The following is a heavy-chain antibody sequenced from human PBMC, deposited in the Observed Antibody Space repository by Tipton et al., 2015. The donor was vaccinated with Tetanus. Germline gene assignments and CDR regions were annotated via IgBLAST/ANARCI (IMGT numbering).Heavy chain of an antibody. CDR3: VHLFGRPSGVV. V-gene: IGHV3-21*04. J-gene: IGHJ4*02. Sequence: SLRLSCAASGFTFSSYSMNWVRQAPGKGLEWVSSISSSSSYIYYADSVKGRFSISRDNDRDSLFLHMNSLRPNDTAFYYCVHLFGRPSGVVWGQGTQVTVSS. CDR1: GFTFSSYS. CDR2: ISSSSSYI. D-gene: IGHD3-10*01.